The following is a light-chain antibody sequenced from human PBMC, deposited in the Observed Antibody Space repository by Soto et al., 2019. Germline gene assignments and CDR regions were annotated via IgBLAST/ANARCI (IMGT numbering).Light chain of an antibody. CDR2: DAF. V-gene: IGKV3-11*01. CDR1: QGINNY. Sequence: EIVLTQSPATLSLSPGERAILSCRASQGINNYLAWYQQKPGQAPRLLMYDAFNRATGIPARFSGGGSGTLFTLTISNLEPEDFAVYYCQQRSSWPITFGGGTKVEIK. J-gene: IGKJ4*01. CDR3: QQRSSWPIT.